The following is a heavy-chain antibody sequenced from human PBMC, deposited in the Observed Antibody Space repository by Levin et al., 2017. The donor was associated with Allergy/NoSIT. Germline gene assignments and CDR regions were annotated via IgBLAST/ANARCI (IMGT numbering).Heavy chain of an antibody. Sequence: GASVKVSCKASGYTFTGYYMHWVRQAPGQGLEWMGWINPNSGGTNYAQKFQGRVTMTRDTSISTAYMELSRLRSDDTAVYYCARCPIVGAYTRTFDYWGQGTLVTVSS. D-gene: IGHD1-26*01. V-gene: IGHV1-2*02. CDR2: INPNSGGT. CDR1: GYTFTGYY. CDR3: ARCPIVGAYTRTFDY. J-gene: IGHJ4*02.